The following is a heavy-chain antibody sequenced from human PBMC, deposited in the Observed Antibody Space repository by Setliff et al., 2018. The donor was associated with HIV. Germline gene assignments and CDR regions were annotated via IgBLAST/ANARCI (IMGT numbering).Heavy chain of an antibody. J-gene: IGHJ6*04. CDR2: IYNSGTT. V-gene: IGHV4-59*11. Sequence: SETLSLTCSVSGDSISSHYWSWIRQPPGKGLEWIGYIYNSGTTTYNPSLKSRVTISVHTSKNQFSLKLNSVTAADTAMYYCARDRVDFWSDMDVWGKGTTVTVSS. CDR3: ARDRVDFWSDMDV. D-gene: IGHD3-3*01. CDR1: GDSISSHY.